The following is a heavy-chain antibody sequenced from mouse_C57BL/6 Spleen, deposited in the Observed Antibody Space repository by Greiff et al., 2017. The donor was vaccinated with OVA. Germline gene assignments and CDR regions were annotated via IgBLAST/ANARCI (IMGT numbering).Heavy chain of an antibody. CDR2: IYPGSGST. CDR3: AGFAY. Sequence: VQLQQPGAELVKPGASVKMSCKASGYTFTSYWITWVKQRPGQGLEWIGDIYPGSGSTNYNEKFKSKATLTVATSSSTAYMQLSSLTSEDSAVYYCAGFAYWGQGTLVTVSA. J-gene: IGHJ3*01. CDR1: GYTFTSYW. V-gene: IGHV1-55*01.